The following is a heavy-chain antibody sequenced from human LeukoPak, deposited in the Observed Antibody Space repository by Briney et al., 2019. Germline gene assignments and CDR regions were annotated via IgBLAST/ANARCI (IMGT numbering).Heavy chain of an antibody. J-gene: IGHJ5*02. Sequence: SVKVSCKASGGTFSSYAISWVRQAPGQGLEWMGGIIPIFGTANYAQKFQGRVTITADKSTSTAYMELSSLRSEDTAVYYCARDPYSGSYHGPFDPWGQGTLVTVSS. D-gene: IGHD1-26*01. V-gene: IGHV1-69*06. CDR3: ARDPYSGSYHGPFDP. CDR2: IIPIFGTA. CDR1: GGTFSSYA.